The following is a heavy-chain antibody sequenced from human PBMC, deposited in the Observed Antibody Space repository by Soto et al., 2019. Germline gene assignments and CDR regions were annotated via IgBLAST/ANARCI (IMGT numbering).Heavy chain of an antibody. Sequence: EVQLLESGGGLVQPGGSLRLSCAASGFTFSSYAMSWVRQAPGKGLEWVSAISGSGGSTYYADSVKGRFTISRDNSKNTLYLQMDSMRAEDTAVYYCAKDSGIAVAGPFDYCGQGTLVTVSS. CDR3: AKDSGIAVAGPFDY. J-gene: IGHJ4*02. CDR2: ISGSGGST. V-gene: IGHV3-23*01. D-gene: IGHD6-19*01. CDR1: GFTFSSYA.